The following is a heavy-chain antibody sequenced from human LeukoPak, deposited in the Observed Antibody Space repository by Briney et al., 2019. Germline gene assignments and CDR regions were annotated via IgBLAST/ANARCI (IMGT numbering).Heavy chain of an antibody. D-gene: IGHD2-15*01. CDR1: GGSISSYY. CDR2: IYYSGST. V-gene: IGHV4-59*01. J-gene: IGHJ6*02. CDR3: ARDYRYCSGGSYYYYGMDV. Sequence: SETLSLTCTVSGGSISSYYWSWIRQPPGKGLEWIGYIYYSGSTNYNPSLKSRVTISVDTSKNQFSLKLSSVTAADTAVYYCARDYRYCSGGSYYYYGMDVWGQETTVTVSS.